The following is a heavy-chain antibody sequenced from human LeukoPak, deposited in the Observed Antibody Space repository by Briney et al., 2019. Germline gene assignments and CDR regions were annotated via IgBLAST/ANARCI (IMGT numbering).Heavy chain of an antibody. CDR1: GFTFSSDE. D-gene: IGHD3-10*01. Sequence: GGSLRLSCAASGFTFSSDEMNWVRQAPGKGLEWVSYTSSSGYPIYYADSVKGRFTSSGDNAKNSLYLQMNSLRTEDTAVYYCARVLWHPYGMDVWGQGTTVTVSS. CDR3: ARVLWHPYGMDV. J-gene: IGHJ6*02. CDR2: TSSSGYPI. V-gene: IGHV3-48*03.